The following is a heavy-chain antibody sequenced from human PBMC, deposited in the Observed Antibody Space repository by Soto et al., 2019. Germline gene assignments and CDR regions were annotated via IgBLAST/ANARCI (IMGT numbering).Heavy chain of an antibody. CDR2: IYYSGST. CDR3: ARGQVLLWFGEPNSQEYYYYGMDV. CDR1: GGSISSSSYY. J-gene: IGHJ6*02. V-gene: IGHV4-39*01. D-gene: IGHD3-10*01. Sequence: QLQLQESGPGLVKPSETLSLTCTVSGGSISSSSYYWGWIRQPPGKGLEWIGSIYYSGSTYYNPSLKSRVTISLDTSKNQFSLKLSSVTAADTAVYYCARGQVLLWFGEPNSQEYYYYGMDVWGQGTTVTVSS.